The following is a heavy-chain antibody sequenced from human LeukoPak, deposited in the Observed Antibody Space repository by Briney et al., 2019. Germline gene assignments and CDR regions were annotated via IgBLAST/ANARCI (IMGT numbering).Heavy chain of an antibody. J-gene: IGHJ4*02. Sequence: PGGSLRLSCAASGFTFIDHYMDWVRQAPGKGLEWVGRTRNKANSYTTEYAASVKGRFTISRDDSKNSLYLQMNSLKTEDTAVYYCALTTVTTFFDHWGQGTLVTVSS. CDR1: GFTFIDHY. CDR3: ALTTVTTFFDH. V-gene: IGHV3-72*01. D-gene: IGHD4-17*01. CDR2: TRNKANSYTT.